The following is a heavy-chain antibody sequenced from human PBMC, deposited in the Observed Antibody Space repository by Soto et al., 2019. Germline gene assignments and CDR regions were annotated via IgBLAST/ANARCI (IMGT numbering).Heavy chain of an antibody. Sequence: ASVKVSCKASGVTFSSYAISWVRQAPGQGLEWMGGIIPIFGTANYAQKFQGRVTITADESTSTAYMELSSLRSEDTAVYYCARAEVLRYFDWFHPFDYWGQGTLVTVSS. J-gene: IGHJ4*02. V-gene: IGHV1-69*13. CDR3: ARAEVLRYFDWFHPFDY. CDR1: GVTFSSYA. D-gene: IGHD3-9*01. CDR2: IIPIFGTA.